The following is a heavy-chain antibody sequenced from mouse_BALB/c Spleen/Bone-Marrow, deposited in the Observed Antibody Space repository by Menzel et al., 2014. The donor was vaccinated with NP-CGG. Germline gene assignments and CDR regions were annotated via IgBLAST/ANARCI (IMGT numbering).Heavy chain of an antibody. J-gene: IGHJ4*01. CDR1: GFSLISYG. Sequence: VKLVESGPGLEESSQSLSISCTVSGFSLISYGVHWIRQRPGKGLEWLGVIWPGGSTNYNSALMSRMSISKDNSKSXVFFKMNSLQSDDTAMYYCARDLYYDYDVGAMDYWGQGTSVTVSS. V-gene: IGHV2-9*02. D-gene: IGHD2-4*01. CDR3: ARDLYYDYDVGAMDY. CDR2: IWPGGST.